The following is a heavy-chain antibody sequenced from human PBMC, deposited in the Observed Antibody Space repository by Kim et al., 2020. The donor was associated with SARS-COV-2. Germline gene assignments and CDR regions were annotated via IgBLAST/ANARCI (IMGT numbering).Heavy chain of an antibody. CDR1: FFPFLPSS. CDR3: VRGSRN. D-gene: IGHD3-16*01. J-gene: IGHJ4*02. CDR2: SMFIVFST. V-gene: IGHV3-64D*06. Sequence: SFSLSFSSFFFPFLPSSLPWVRPAPGKGLEFVFFSMFIVFSTYYADSVTCSFSISRDPSPNTLFLQMTSLRGDDTAVYYCVRGSRNWGQGTLVTVSS.